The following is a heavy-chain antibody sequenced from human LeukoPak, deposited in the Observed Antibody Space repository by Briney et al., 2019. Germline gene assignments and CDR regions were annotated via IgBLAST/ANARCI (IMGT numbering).Heavy chain of an antibody. D-gene: IGHD2-2*02. Sequence: ASVKVSCKASGYTFTGYYMHWVRQAPGQGLEWMGWINPNSGGTNYAQKFQGWVTMTRDTSISTAYMELSRLRSGDTAVYYCARAGIPAAIRAEFDYWGQGTLVTVSS. J-gene: IGHJ4*02. CDR2: INPNSGGT. V-gene: IGHV1-2*04. CDR1: GYTFTGYY. CDR3: ARAGIPAAIRAEFDY.